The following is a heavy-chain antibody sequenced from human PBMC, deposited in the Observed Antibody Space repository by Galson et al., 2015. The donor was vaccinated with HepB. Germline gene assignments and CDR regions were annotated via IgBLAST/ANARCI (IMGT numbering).Heavy chain of an antibody. J-gene: IGHJ2*01. CDR3: ARGGLRSMIVVVITSRYFDL. CDR1: RFTFSSYA. CDR2: ISYDGSNK. D-gene: IGHD3-22*01. V-gene: IGHV3-30*04. Sequence: SLRLSCAASRFTFSSYAMHWVRQAPGKGLEWVAVISYDGSNKYYADSVKGRFTISRDNSKNTLYLQMNSLRAEDTAVYYCARGGLRSMIVVVITSRYFDLWGRGTLVTVSS.